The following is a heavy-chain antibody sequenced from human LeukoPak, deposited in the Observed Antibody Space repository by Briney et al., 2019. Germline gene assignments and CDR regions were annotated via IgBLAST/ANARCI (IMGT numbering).Heavy chain of an antibody. V-gene: IGHV1-18*01. D-gene: IGHD3-16*02. Sequence: GASVQVSCQASGYTFNSYGISWVRQAPGQGLEWMGWISAYNGNTNYAQKLQGRVTMTTDTSTSTAYMELRSLRSDDTAVYYCARLYDYVWGSYRYFDYWGQGTLVTVSS. CDR2: ISAYNGNT. CDR1: GYTFNSYG. CDR3: ARLYDYVWGSYRYFDY. J-gene: IGHJ4*02.